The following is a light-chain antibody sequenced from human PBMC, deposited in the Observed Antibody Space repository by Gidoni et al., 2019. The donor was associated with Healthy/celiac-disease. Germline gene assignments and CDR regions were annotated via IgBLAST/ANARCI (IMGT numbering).Light chain of an antibody. Sequence: DIQLTQSPSFLSASVGDRVTITCRASQGISSYLAWYQQKPGKAPKLLIDAASTLQSGVPSRFSGSGSGTEFTLTISSLQPEDFATYYCQQLNSYPPSITFGQGTRLEIK. CDR3: QQLNSYPPSIT. CDR2: AAS. V-gene: IGKV1-9*01. J-gene: IGKJ5*01. CDR1: QGISSY.